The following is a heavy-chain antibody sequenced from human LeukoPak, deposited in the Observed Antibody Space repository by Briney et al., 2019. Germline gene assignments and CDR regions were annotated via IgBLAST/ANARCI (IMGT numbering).Heavy chain of an antibody. CDR2: IYYSGST. CDR1: GFTFSSYA. D-gene: IGHD2-15*01. J-gene: IGHJ3*02. V-gene: IGHV4-59*01. Sequence: GSLRLSCAASGFTFSSYAMSWVRQPPGKGLEWIGYIYYSGSTNYNPSLKSRVTISVDTSKNQFSLNLSSVTASDTAVYYCAREIQWSGYFDIWGQGTMVTVSS. CDR3: AREIQWSGYFDI.